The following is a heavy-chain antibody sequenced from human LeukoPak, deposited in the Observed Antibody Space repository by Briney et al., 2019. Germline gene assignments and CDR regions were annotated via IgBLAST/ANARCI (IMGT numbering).Heavy chain of an antibody. CDR1: GYTFTSYG. D-gene: IGHD5-12*01. CDR3: ARDPGYSGYDIFDY. J-gene: IGHJ4*02. CDR2: ISAYNGKT. Sequence: ASVKVSCKASGYTFTSYGISWVRQAPGQGLEWMGWISAYNGKTNYAQKLQGRVTMTTDTSTSTAYMELRSLRSDDTAVYYCARDPGYSGYDIFDYWGQGTLVTVSS. V-gene: IGHV1-18*01.